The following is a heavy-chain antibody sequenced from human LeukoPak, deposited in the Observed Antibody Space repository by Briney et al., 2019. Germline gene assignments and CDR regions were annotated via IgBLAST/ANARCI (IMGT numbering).Heavy chain of an antibody. J-gene: IGHJ3*02. Sequence: QPGGSLRLSCAPSGFSVGTYEMNWVRQEPGKGLEWLSNIGPGDRTLYNAETVQGRFTISRDNAKNSVYLQMSSLRDEDTGVYYCAREGIAGPSGYDAFDIWGQGTVVTVSS. CDR3: AREGIAGPSGYDAFDI. CDR1: GFSVGTYE. V-gene: IGHV3-48*03. CDR2: IGPGDRTL. D-gene: IGHD5-12*01.